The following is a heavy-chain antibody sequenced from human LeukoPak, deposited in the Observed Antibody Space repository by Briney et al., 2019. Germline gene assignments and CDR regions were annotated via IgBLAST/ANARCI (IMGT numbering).Heavy chain of an antibody. Sequence: PSETLSLTCTVSGGSISSYYWSWIRQPPGKGLEWIGYIYYSGSTNYNPSLKSRVTISVDTSKNQFSLKLSSVTAADTAVYHCATLTYGSGSYYNPWGQGTLVTVSS. J-gene: IGHJ5*02. CDR2: IYYSGST. CDR1: GGSISSYY. D-gene: IGHD3-10*01. CDR3: ATLTYGSGSYYNP. V-gene: IGHV4-59*08.